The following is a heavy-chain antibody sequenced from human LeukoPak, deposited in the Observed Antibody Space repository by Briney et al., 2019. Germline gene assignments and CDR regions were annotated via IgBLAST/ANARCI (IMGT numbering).Heavy chain of an antibody. Sequence: GGSLRLSCAASGFTFDDYAMHWVRQAPGKGLEWVSGISWNSGSIGYADSVKGRFTISRDNAKNSLYLQMNSLRAEDTAVYYCARGAHKRDDYGGFLDYWGQGTLVTVSS. CDR1: GFTFDDYA. CDR2: ISWNSGSI. CDR3: ARGAHKRDDYGGFLDY. V-gene: IGHV3-9*01. D-gene: IGHD4-23*01. J-gene: IGHJ4*02.